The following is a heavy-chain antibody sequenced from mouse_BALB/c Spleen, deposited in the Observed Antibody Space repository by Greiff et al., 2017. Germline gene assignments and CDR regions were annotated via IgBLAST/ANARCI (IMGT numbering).Heavy chain of an antibody. D-gene: IGHD1-2*01. CDR3: ARKEGVRSYGYGIDY. V-gene: IGHV1-87*01. CDR1: GYTFTSYW. J-gene: IGHJ2*01. Sequence: QVQLQQSGAELARPGASVKLSCKASGYTFTSYWMQWVKQRPGQGLEWIGAIYPGDGDTRYTQKFKGKATLTADKSSSTAYMQLSSLASEDSAVYYCARKEGVRSYGYGIDYWGQGTTLTVSS. CDR2: IYPGDGDT.